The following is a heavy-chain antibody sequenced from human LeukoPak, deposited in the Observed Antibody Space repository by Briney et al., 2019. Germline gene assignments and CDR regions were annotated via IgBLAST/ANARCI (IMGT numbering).Heavy chain of an antibody. Sequence: SETLSLTCAVYGGSFSGYYWSWIRQPPGKGLEWIGEINHSGSTNYNPSLKSRVTISVDTSKNQFSLKLSSVTAADTAVYYCARHSRVTSWVMDVWGQGATVTVSS. D-gene: IGHD4-11*01. V-gene: IGHV4-34*01. CDR1: GGSFSGYY. CDR2: INHSGST. CDR3: ARHSRVTSWVMDV. J-gene: IGHJ6*02.